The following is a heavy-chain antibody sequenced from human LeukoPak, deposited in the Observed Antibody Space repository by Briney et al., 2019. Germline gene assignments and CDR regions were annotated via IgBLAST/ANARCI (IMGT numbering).Heavy chain of an antibody. D-gene: IGHD6-19*01. CDR3: ARECIAVAGTRDDY. CDR1: GGSFSGYY. Sequence: SETLSLTCAVYGGSFSGYYWSWIRQPPGKGLEWIGSIYYSGSTYYNPSLKGRVTISVDTSKNQFSLKLSSVTAADTAVYYCARECIAVAGTRDDYWGQGTLVTVSS. CDR2: IYYSGST. V-gene: IGHV4-34*01. J-gene: IGHJ4*02.